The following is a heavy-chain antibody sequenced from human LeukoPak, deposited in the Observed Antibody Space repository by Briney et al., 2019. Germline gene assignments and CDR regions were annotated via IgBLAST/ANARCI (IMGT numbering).Heavy chain of an antibody. CDR3: ARDPNPRTYWYFDL. Sequence: PSETLSLTCTVSGGSISSFYWSWIRQPAGKGLEWIGRIYISGSTNYNPSLKSRVTMSVDTSKNQFSLKLSSVTAADTAVYYCARDPNPRTYWYFDLWGRGTLVTVSS. J-gene: IGHJ2*01. D-gene: IGHD1/OR15-1a*01. V-gene: IGHV4-4*07. CDR2: IYISGST. CDR1: GGSISSFY.